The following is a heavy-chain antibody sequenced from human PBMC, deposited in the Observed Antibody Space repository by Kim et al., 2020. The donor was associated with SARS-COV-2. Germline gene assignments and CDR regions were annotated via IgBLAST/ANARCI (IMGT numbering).Heavy chain of an antibody. V-gene: IGHV4-31*03. CDR3: ARDPGTMVRGYGMDV. Sequence: SETLSLTCTVSGGSISSGGYYWSWIRQHPGKGLEWIGYIYYSGSTYYNPSLKSRVTISVDTSKNQFSLKLSSVTAADTAVYYCARDPGTMVRGYGMDVWGQGTTVTVSS. D-gene: IGHD3-10*01. CDR1: GGSISSGGYY. J-gene: IGHJ6*02. CDR2: IYYSGST.